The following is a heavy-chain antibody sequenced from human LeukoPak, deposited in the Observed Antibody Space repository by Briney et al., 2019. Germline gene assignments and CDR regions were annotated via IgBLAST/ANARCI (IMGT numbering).Heavy chain of an antibody. J-gene: IGHJ4*02. D-gene: IGHD5-18*01. CDR2: INHSGST. V-gene: IGHV4-34*01. CDR1: GGSFSGYY. Sequence: PSETLSLTCAVYGGSFSGYYWSWIRQPPGKGLEWIGEINHSGSTNYNPSLKSRVTISVDTSKNQFSLKLSSVTAAVTAVYYCARGSWFGYSYGYWYWGQGTLVTVSS. CDR3: ARGSWFGYSYGYWY.